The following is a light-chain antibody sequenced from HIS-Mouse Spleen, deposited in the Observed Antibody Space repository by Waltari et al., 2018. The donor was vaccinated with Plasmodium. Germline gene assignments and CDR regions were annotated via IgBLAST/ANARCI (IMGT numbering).Light chain of an antibody. CDR1: KRVSSN. CDR2: GAS. Sequence: EIVMTQSPATLSVSPGERATLPCRASKRVSSNLAWYQQKPGQAPRSLIYGASPRATGIPARFSGSGSGTEFTLTISSLQSEDFAVYYCQQYNNWSFTFGPGTKVDIK. J-gene: IGKJ3*01. CDR3: QQYNNWSFT. V-gene: IGKV3-15*01.